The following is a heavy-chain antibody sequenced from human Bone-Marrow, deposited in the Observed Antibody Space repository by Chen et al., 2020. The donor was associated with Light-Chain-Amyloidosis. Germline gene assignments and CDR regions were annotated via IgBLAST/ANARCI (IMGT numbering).Heavy chain of an antibody. CDR1: GVSLSAYY. V-gene: IGHV4-59*01. Sequence: QVQLQQSGPGLVKPSETLSLTCSVSGVSLSAYYWSWIRQPPGKGLEWIGYMYWGGSTTYKPSLKSRVTISVDMSKNQFSLELTSVTAADAAVYYCAKDSDNGMDVWGQGTTVTVSS. J-gene: IGHJ6*02. CDR2: MYWGGST. D-gene: IGHD3-10*01. CDR3: AKDSDNGMDV.